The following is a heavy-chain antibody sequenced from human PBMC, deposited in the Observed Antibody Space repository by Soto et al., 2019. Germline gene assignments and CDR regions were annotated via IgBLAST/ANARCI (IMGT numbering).Heavy chain of an antibody. Sequence: ASVKVSCKASGYTFTSYYMHWVRQAPGQGLEWMGRIIPILGIATYAQKFQGRVTITADKSTSTAYMELSSLRSEDTAVYYCARVADCSGGSCASTFDYWGQGTLVTVS. D-gene: IGHD2-15*01. J-gene: IGHJ4*02. CDR1: GYTFTSYY. CDR2: IIPILGIA. CDR3: ARVADCSGGSCASTFDY. V-gene: IGHV1-69*04.